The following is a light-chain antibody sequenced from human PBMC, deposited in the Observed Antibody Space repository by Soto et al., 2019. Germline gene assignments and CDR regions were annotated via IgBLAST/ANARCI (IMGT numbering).Light chain of an antibody. Sequence: EIALTQSPGTLSLSPGERATLSCRASQSVASNYLAWHQQKPGQAPRLLIYAASSRATGVPDRFSGSGSGTDFTLTIRRLEPEYFAVYYCQQYGSSPWTFGQGTKVEIK. CDR2: AAS. CDR1: QSVASNY. J-gene: IGKJ1*01. V-gene: IGKV3-20*01. CDR3: QQYGSSPWT.